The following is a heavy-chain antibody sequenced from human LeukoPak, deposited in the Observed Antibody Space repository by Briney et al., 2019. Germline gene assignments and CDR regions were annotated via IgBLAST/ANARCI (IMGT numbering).Heavy chain of an antibody. Sequence: GSLRLSCTTSGFTFSSYALSWVRQAPGKGLEWVSGIRVSGSTYYPDSVTGRFTISRDNSENTLYLQMNGLRAEDTAIYYCAKGTGDTAYYFDFWGQGVLVTVSS. D-gene: IGHD7-27*01. V-gene: IGHV3-23*01. CDR3: AKGTGDTAYYFDF. CDR1: GFTFSSYA. CDR2: IRVSGST. J-gene: IGHJ4*02.